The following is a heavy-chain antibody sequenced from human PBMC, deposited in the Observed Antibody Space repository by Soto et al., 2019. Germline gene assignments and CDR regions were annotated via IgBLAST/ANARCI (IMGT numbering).Heavy chain of an antibody. CDR1: AYSFTTYG. V-gene: IGHV1-18*01. CDR2: ISGYNGDT. D-gene: IGHD3-3*01. Sequence: ASVMVSCKASAYSFTTYGIVWVRQAPGQGLEWMGWISGYNGDTDYAQKLQGRVTMTTDKSTSTAYMELRSLRSDDTAVYYCATATLFGVGGGSSREAFDMWGQGTMVTVS. J-gene: IGHJ3*02. CDR3: ATATLFGVGGGSSREAFDM.